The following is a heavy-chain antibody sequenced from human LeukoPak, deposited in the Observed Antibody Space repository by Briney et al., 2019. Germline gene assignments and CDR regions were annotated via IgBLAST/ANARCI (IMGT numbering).Heavy chain of an antibody. Sequence: PSETLSLTCTVSGGSISSYFWSWIRQSPGKGLEWFGSMYYSGSTNYNPSLKSRVTISVDTSKNQFSLKLSSVTAADTAVYYCARVRDGYSSSNYFDYWGQGALVTVSS. V-gene: IGHV4-59*01. CDR1: GGSISSYF. D-gene: IGHD6-13*01. J-gene: IGHJ4*02. CDR3: ARVRDGYSSSNYFDY. CDR2: MYYSGST.